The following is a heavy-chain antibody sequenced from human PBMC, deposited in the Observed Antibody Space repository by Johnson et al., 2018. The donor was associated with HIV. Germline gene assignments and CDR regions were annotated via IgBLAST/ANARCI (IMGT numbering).Heavy chain of an antibody. CDR2: IQYDGSNK. CDR3: AKTLSPYYYDSSGYYQSYDSFDI. V-gene: IGHV3-30*02. J-gene: IGHJ3*02. Sequence: QVQLVESGGGLVQPGGSLRLSCAASGFTFSIYWMSWVRQAPGKGLEWVAFIQYDGSNKFYVDSVKGRSTISRDNSKNTLYLQMNSLRPEDTAVYYCAKTLSPYYYDSSGYYQSYDSFDIWGQGTMVSVSS. CDR1: GFTFSIYW. D-gene: IGHD3-22*01.